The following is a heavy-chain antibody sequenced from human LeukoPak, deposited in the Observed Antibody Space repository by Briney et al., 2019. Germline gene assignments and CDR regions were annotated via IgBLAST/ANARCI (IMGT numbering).Heavy chain of an antibody. Sequence: TGGSLRLSCAASGFTFSRYGMHWVRQAPGKGLEWVAFIRYDGGDKYYADSVKGRFTFSRDNSKNTLHLQMNSLRAEDTAVYYCAKDGGTWDFDYWGQGTLVTVSS. CDR1: GFTFSRYG. D-gene: IGHD3-16*01. CDR2: IRYDGGDK. V-gene: IGHV3-30*02. CDR3: AKDGGTWDFDY. J-gene: IGHJ4*02.